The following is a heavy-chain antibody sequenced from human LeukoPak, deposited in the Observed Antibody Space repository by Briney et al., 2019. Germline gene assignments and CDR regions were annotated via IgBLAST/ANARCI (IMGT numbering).Heavy chain of an antibody. J-gene: IGHJ5*02. CDR3: ARYYYDSSGPGAFDP. D-gene: IGHD3-22*01. CDR1: GGTFSSYT. Sequence: SVKVSCKASGGTFSSYTISWVRQAPGQGLEWIGRIIPILGIANYAQKLQGRVTITADKSTSTAYMELSSLRSEDTAVYYCARYYYDSSGPGAFDPWGQGTLVTVSS. V-gene: IGHV1-69*02. CDR2: IIPILGIA.